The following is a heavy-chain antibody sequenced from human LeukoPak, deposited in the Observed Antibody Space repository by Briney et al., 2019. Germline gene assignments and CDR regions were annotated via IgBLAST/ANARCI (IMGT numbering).Heavy chain of an antibody. D-gene: IGHD3-22*01. CDR1: GFTFSSYS. CDR2: ISSSSSYI. CDR3: ARYYYDSSGYYD. V-gene: IGHV3-21*01. Sequence: GGSLRLSCAASGFTFSSYSMNWVRRAPGKGLEWVSSISSSSSYIYYADSVKGRFTISRDNAKNSLYLQMNSLRAEDTAAYYCARYYYDSSGYYDWGQGTLVTVSS. J-gene: IGHJ4*02.